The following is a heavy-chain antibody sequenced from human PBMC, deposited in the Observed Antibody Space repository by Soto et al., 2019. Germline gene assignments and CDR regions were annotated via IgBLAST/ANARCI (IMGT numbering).Heavy chain of an antibody. J-gene: IGHJ4*02. CDR1: GFTFSSYA. V-gene: IGHV3-23*01. Sequence: EVQLLESGGGLVQPGGSLRLSCAASGFTFSSYAMSWVRQAPGKGLEWVSAISGSGGSTYYADSVKGRFTISRDNSKNTLYLQRNSLRAEDTAVYYCAVTGGVEQWLGGFDYWGQGTLVTVSS. CDR2: ISGSGGST. CDR3: AVTGGVEQWLGGFDY. D-gene: IGHD6-19*01.